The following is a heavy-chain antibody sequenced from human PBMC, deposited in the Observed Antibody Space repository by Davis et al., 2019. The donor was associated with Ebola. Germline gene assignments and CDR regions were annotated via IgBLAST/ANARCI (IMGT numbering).Heavy chain of an antibody. D-gene: IGHD3-22*01. CDR1: GFTFSSYS. CDR2: ISSSSSTI. CDR3: ARGGYYSISVVVYYYGMDV. V-gene: IGHV3-48*01. J-gene: IGHJ6*02. Sequence: GESLKISCAASGFTFSSYSMNWVRQAPGKGLEWVSYISSSSSTIYYADSVKGRFTISRDNAKNSLYLQMNSLRAEDTAVYYCARGGYYSISVVVYYYGMDVWGQGTTVTVSS.